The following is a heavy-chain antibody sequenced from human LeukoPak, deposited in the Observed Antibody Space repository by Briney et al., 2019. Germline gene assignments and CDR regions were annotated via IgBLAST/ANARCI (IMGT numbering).Heavy chain of an antibody. Sequence: ASVKVSCKASGYTFTGYYMHWVRQAPGQGLEWMGWINPNSGGTNYAQKFQGRVTMTRDTSISTAYMELSRLRSDDTAVYYCARDWIQLWSQGHAFDIWGQGTMVTVSS. V-gene: IGHV1-2*02. CDR2: INPNSGGT. D-gene: IGHD5-18*01. J-gene: IGHJ3*02. CDR3: ARDWIQLWSQGHAFDI. CDR1: GYTFTGYY.